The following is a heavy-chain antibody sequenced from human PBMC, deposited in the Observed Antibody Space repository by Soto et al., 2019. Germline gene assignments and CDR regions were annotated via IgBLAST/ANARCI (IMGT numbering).Heavy chain of an antibody. CDR2: IKPDNGNT. J-gene: IGHJ5*02. CDR3: APSDASGFDP. Sequence: QLQLVQSGGEVKKPGASVRVSCEAYGYPFSKYGISWIRQAPGQGLEWMGWIKPDNGNTDYAQKFQARVTMTTDTSSNTAYMALRSLRSDDTAVYYCAPSDASGFDPWGQGTLVSVSS. V-gene: IGHV1-18*04. CDR1: GYPFSKYG. D-gene: IGHD3-10*01.